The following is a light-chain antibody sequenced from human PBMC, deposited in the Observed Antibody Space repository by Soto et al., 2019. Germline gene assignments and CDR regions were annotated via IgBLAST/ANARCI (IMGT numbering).Light chain of an antibody. Sequence: QSELTQPPSASGTPGQRVTISCSGSSSNIGSNTVHWYQQLPGTAPKLLIYSNNQRPSGVPDRFSGSKSGTSASLAISGLQSEDEADYYCAAWDDSLNGDVVFGGGTKVTVL. J-gene: IGLJ2*01. CDR3: AAWDDSLNGDVV. CDR2: SNN. V-gene: IGLV1-44*01. CDR1: SSNIGSNT.